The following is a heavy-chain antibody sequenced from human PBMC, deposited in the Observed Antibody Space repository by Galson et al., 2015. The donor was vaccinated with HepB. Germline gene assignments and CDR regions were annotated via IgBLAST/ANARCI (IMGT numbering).Heavy chain of an antibody. CDR1: GFPFSDYY. CDR3: AKDGYCSSTSCYDASRVDYYYYGMDV. V-gene: IGHV3-11*04. CDR2: ISSSGGTI. J-gene: IGHJ6*02. D-gene: IGHD2-2*01. Sequence: SLRLSCAASGFPFSDYYMSWIRQAPGKGLEWVSYISSSGGTIYYADSVKGRLTISRDNSKNTLYLQMNSLRAEDTAVYYCAKDGYCSSTSCYDASRVDYYYYGMDVWGQGTTVTVSS.